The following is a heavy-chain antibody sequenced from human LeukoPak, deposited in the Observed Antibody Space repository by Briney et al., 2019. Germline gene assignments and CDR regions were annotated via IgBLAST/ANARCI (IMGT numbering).Heavy chain of an antibody. D-gene: IGHD5-24*01. CDR3: ARGYNQIRELDY. V-gene: IGHV3-30-3*01. CDR2: ISYDGSNK. CDR1: GFTFSSYA. J-gene: IGHJ4*02. Sequence: GGSLRLSCAASGFTFSSYAMHWVRQAPGKGLEWVAVISYDGSNKYYADSVKGRFTISRDNSKNTLYLQMNSLRAEDTAVYYCARGYNQIRELDYWGQGTLVTVSS.